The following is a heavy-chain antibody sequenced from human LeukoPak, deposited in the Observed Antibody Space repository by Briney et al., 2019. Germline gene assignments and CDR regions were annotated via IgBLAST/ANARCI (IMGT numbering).Heavy chain of an antibody. CDR2: INPNSGNT. Sequence: ASVKVSCKASGYTFTGYYMHWVRQAPGQGLEWMGWINPNSGNTGYAQKFQGRVTMTRNTSISTAYMELSSLRSEDTAVYYCASPMMGDAFDIWGQGTMVTVSS. V-gene: IGHV1-8*02. J-gene: IGHJ3*02. D-gene: IGHD3-22*01. CDR1: GYTFTGYY. CDR3: ASPMMGDAFDI.